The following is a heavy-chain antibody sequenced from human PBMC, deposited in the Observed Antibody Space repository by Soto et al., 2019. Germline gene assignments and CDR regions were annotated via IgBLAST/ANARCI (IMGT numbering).Heavy chain of an antibody. CDR3: ARWVCSSTSCYRGRYYYYYGMDV. V-gene: IGHV1-18*04. CDR2: ISANNGKT. Sequence: ASVQVTCKASGYTFTRYGISWVRQAPGQGLEWMGWISANNGKTNYAQKRQGRVTMTTDTSKSTAYIEVRSLRSDDTAVYYWARWVCSSTSCYRGRYYYYYGMDVWGQGTTVTVSS. J-gene: IGHJ6*02. CDR1: GYTFTRYG. D-gene: IGHD2-2*02.